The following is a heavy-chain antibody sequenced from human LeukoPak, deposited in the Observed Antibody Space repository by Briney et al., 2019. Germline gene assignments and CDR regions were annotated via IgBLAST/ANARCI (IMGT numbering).Heavy chain of an antibody. J-gene: IGHJ5*02. CDR3: TKDPNGDYIGAFDP. V-gene: IGHV3-23*01. Sequence: GGSLRLSCAASGYSFSSFAMTWVRQAPGKGLEWVSSITGGHYATYNTDSVKGRFTISRDNAKNTLYLQMNSLRADDTAIYYCTKDPNGDYIGAFDPWGQGTLVTVSS. CDR2: ITGGHYAT. D-gene: IGHD4-17*01. CDR1: GYSFSSFA.